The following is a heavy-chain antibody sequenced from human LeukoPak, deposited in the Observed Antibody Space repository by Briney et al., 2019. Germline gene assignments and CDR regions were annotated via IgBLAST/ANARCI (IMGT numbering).Heavy chain of an antibody. CDR3: ARLRYSGSYSLFDY. D-gene: IGHD1-26*01. V-gene: IGHV4-39*01. CDR2: IYYSGNT. Sequence: SETLSLTCIVSGGSISSRSYYWGWIRQPPGKGLEWIGSIYYSGNTYYNPSLKSRVTISVDTSKNQFSLKLNSVTAADTAVYYCARLRYSGSYSLFDYWGQGTLVTVSS. J-gene: IGHJ4*02. CDR1: GGSISSRSYY.